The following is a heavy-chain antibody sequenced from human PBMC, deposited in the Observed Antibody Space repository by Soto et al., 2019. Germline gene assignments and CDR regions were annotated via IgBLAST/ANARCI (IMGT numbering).Heavy chain of an antibody. CDR2: IYPGDSDT. Sequence: PGESLKISCKGSGYSFTSYWIGWVRQMPGKGLEWMGIIYPGDSDTRYSPSSQGQVTISADKSISTAYLQWSSLKASDTAMYYCAAEQRGFGDGNWFDPWGQGTLVTVSS. J-gene: IGHJ5*02. V-gene: IGHV5-51*01. CDR3: AAEQRGFGDGNWFDP. CDR1: GYSFTSYW. D-gene: IGHD3-10*01.